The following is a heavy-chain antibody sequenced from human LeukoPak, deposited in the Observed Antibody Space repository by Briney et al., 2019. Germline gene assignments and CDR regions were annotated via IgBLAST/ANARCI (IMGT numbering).Heavy chain of an antibody. CDR3: SRELRDHGGGFDV. CDR2: INHSGGT. J-gene: IGHJ3*01. D-gene: IGHD1-1*01. Sequence: SETLSLICDGYGGSLRYYYWSRIRQPPGKGLELSGKINHSGGTNYNPSLERRVTISVDTSKDQSSLTLSSVTAADTAVYYCSRELRDHGGGFDVWGQGTMVTVSS. V-gene: IGHV4-34*01. CDR1: GGSLRYYY.